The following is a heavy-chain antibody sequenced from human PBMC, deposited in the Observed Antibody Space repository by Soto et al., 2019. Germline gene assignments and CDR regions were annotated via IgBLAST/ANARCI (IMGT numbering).Heavy chain of an antibody. V-gene: IGHV3-30*18. CDR1: GFTFSDYG. CDR3: AKQSSSSSSHEIDY. J-gene: IGHJ4*02. D-gene: IGHD6-6*01. CDR2: MSYDGTNK. Sequence: GGSLRLSCAASGFTFSDYGMHWVRQTPGKGLEWVAVMSYDGTNKYYADSVKGRFTISRDNSKSTLYLQMNSLRAEDTAVYYFAKQSSSSSSHEIDYWGQGTLVTVSS.